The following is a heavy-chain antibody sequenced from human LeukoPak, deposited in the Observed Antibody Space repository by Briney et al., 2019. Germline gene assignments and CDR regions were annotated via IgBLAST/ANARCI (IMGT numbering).Heavy chain of an antibody. CDR1: GGTFSSYA. J-gene: IGHJ4*02. D-gene: IGHD3-10*01. V-gene: IGHV1-69*06. CDR3: ARVSYYGSGSYYNEDY. CDR2: IIPIFGTA. Sequence: SVKVSCKASGGTFSSYAISWGRQAPGQGLEWMWGIIPIFGTANYAQQFQGRVTITADKSTSTAYMELSSLKSEDTAVYYCARVSYYGSGSYYNEDYWGQGTLVTVSS.